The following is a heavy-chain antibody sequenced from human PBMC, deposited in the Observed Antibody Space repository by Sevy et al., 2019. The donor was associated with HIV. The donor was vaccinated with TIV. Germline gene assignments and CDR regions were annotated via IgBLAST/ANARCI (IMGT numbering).Heavy chain of an antibody. CDR2: ITLSGSST. CDR3: ARDRQGITVAGTAIDY. V-gene: IGHV3-48*03. J-gene: IGHJ4*02. CDR1: GFTFSNYE. D-gene: IGHD6-19*01. Sequence: GSLRLSCTASGFTFSNYEMNWVRQAPGKGLEWVSYITLSGSSTYYADPVKGRFTISRDNAKNSLYLQMNSLRAEDTAVYYCARDRQGITVAGTAIDYWGQGTLVTVSS.